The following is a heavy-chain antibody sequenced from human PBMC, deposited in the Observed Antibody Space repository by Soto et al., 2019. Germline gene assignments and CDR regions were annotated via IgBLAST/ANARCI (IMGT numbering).Heavy chain of an antibody. J-gene: IGHJ6*02. CDR1: GYTFTSYG. D-gene: IGHD3-3*01. Sequence: VPLVQSGAEVKKPGASVKVSCKASGYTFTSYGITWVRQAPGQGLEWMGWISAYNGNSNYAQQLPGRVPMPTDTSTSTAYMELRSRRSDDTAVYYWARGVLGGRVEGLPSYGRDVWGQGTTVTVS. V-gene: IGHV1-18*04. CDR3: ARGVLGGRVEGLPSYGRDV. CDR2: ISAYNGNS.